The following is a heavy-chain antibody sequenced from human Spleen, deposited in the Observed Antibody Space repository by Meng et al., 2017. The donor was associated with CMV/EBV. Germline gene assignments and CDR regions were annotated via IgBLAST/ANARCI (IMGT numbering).Heavy chain of an antibody. CDR1: GFTFDTYA. Sequence: GESLKISCAASGFTFDTYAMTWVRQAPGKGLEWVSYISSTSDTIYYADSVRGRFTVSRDNAKNSLYLQMSSLRAEDTAVYFCASNLPAADYWGQGALVTVSS. J-gene: IGHJ4*02. CDR2: ISSTSDTI. CDR3: ASNLPAADY. V-gene: IGHV3-48*04. D-gene: IGHD2-2*01.